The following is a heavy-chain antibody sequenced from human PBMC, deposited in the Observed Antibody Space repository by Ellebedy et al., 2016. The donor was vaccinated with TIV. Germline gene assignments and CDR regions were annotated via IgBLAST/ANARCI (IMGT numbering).Heavy chain of an antibody. CDR3: ARLPRRSIFGYFDY. Sequence: MPSETLSLTCTVSGASVSSDYWTWIRQPPGKGLEWIGYISFSGFIKYNPSLKSRVSISGDTSKTQFSLNLNSVTAADTAVYYCARLPRRSIFGYFDYWGQGALVTVSS. CDR2: ISFSGFI. V-gene: IGHV4-59*02. CDR1: GASVSSDY. J-gene: IGHJ4*02. D-gene: IGHD3-3*02.